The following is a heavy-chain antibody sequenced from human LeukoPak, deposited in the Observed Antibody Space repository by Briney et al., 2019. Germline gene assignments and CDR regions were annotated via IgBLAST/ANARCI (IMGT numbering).Heavy chain of an antibody. CDR3: ARVPNAYYYMDV. CDR1: GGTFSSYA. V-gene: IGHV1-69*13. Sequence: SVKVSCKASGGTFSSYAISWVRQAPGQGLEWMGGIIPIFGTANYAQKFQGRVTITADESTSTAYMELSSLRSEDTAVYYCARVPNAYYYMDVWGKGTTVTVSS. CDR2: IIPIFGTA. J-gene: IGHJ6*03.